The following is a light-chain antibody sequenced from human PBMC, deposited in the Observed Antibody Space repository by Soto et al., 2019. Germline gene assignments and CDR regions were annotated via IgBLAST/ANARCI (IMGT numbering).Light chain of an antibody. J-gene: IGKJ4*01. CDR1: QSVSSSY. CDR3: QQYDNSLA. Sequence: DIVLTQSPGTLSLSPGERATLSCRASQSVSSSYVAWYQQKPGQSPRLLIYGASSRATGIPDRFTGSGSGTDFSLTISRLEPEDFAGYYCQQYDNSLAFGGGTKVEIK. CDR2: GAS. V-gene: IGKV3-20*01.